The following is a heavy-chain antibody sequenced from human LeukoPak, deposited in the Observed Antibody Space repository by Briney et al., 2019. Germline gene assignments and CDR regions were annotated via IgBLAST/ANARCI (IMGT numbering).Heavy chain of an antibody. J-gene: IGHJ4*02. CDR3: ATGRPGDYVWKLYYFDY. Sequence: ASVKVSCKVSGYTLTELSMHWVRQAPGKGLEWMGGFDPEDGETIYAQKFQGRVTMTEDTSTDTAYMELSSLRSEDTAVYYCATGRPGDYVWKLYYFDYWGQGTLVTVSS. D-gene: IGHD3-16*01. V-gene: IGHV1-24*01. CDR2: FDPEDGET. CDR1: GYTLTELS.